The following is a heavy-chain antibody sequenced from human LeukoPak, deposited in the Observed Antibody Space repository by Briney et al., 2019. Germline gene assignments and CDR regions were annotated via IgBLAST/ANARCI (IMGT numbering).Heavy chain of an antibody. J-gene: IGHJ4*03. CDR1: GYTFSNYG. CDR2: ISSYNDNT. V-gene: IGHV1-18*01. CDR3: ARWGGYCSGGSCYFDY. D-gene: IGHD2-15*01. Sequence: ASVKVSCKASGYTFSNYGISWVRQAPGQGLEWMGWISSYNDNTNYAQKLQGRVTMTTDTSTSTAYMELRSLRSDDTAVYYCARWGGYCSGGSCYFDYWGQGTLVTVSS.